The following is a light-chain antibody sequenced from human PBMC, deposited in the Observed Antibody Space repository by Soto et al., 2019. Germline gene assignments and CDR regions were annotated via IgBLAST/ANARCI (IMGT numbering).Light chain of an antibody. J-gene: IGKJ1*01. CDR1: ESISIW. Sequence: DIQMAQSPSTGSASGLDIGWASFRASESISIWVAWYQQRPGKAPKLLIYKASTLKSGVPSRFSGSGSGTEFTLTISSLQPDDFATYYCQHYNSYSEAFGQGTKVDIK. CDR2: KAS. CDR3: QHYNSYSEA. V-gene: IGKV1-5*03.